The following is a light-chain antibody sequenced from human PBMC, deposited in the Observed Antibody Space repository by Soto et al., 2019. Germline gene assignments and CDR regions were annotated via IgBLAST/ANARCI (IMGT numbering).Light chain of an antibody. J-gene: IGKJ1*01. Sequence: ELVLTQSPGTLSSSPGERATLSCRASQSIDNRYLASYQHKPGQAHRLLIYATTSRATGIPDRFGGRGSGTDFTLTINNREPEDFAVYYCQKYFGSSWTFDQGTQVDIK. V-gene: IGKV3-20*01. CDR3: QKYFGSSWT. CDR2: ATT. CDR1: QSIDNRY.